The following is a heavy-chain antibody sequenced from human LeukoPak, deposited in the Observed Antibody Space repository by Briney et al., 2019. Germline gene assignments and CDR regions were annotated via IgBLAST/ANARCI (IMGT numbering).Heavy chain of an antibody. CDR1: GDSFSSNSAA. D-gene: IGHD3-16*01. Sequence: SQTLSLTCAVSGDSFSSNSAAWDWLRQSPSRGLEWLGRTYYRSKWYNDYAVSVKSRVTINPDTSKNQFSLQLNSVTPEDTAVYYCARGGGERVYYYYMDVWGKGTTVTVSS. V-gene: IGHV6-1*01. J-gene: IGHJ6*03. CDR3: ARGGGERVYYYYMDV. CDR2: TYYRSKWYN.